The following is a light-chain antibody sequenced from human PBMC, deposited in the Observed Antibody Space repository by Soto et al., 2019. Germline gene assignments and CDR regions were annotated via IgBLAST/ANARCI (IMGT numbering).Light chain of an antibody. CDR2: EVS. CDR1: SSDIGSYNL. Sequence: QSALSQPASVSGSPGQSVTISCTGTSSDIGSYNLVSWYHHHPGQAPKLVIYEVSKRPSVDSNRFSGSKSGNTASLTIAGLQPEDEGEYYCCSYAGGRTFVVFGGGTKVPVL. J-gene: IGLJ3*02. V-gene: IGLV2-23*02. CDR3: CSYAGGRTFVV.